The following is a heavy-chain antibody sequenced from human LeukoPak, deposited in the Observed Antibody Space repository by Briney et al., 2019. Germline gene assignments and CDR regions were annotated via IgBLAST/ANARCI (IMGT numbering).Heavy chain of an antibody. CDR1: GGTFSSYA. J-gene: IGHJ6*02. CDR2: IIPILGIA. V-gene: IGHV1-69*04. D-gene: IGHD6-13*01. Sequence: GASAKVSCKASGGTFSSYAISWVRQAPGQGLEWMGRIIPILGIANYAQKFQGRVTITADKSTSTAYMELSSLRSEDTAVYYCARDPSSSWYVASRYYYYYGMDVWGQGTTVTVSS. CDR3: ARDPSSSWYVASRYYYYYGMDV.